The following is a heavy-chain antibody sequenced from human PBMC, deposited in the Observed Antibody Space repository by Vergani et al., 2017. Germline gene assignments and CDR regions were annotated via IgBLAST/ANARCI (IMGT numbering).Heavy chain of an antibody. V-gene: IGHV1-2*02. D-gene: IGHD3-10*01. CDR1: GYTFTGYY. CDR3: AREVGSGITMVRGVTDYYYGMDV. CDR2: INPNSGGT. Sequence: QVQLVQSGAEVKKPGASVKVSCKASGYTFTGYYMHWVRQAPGQGLEWMGWINPNSGGTNYAQKFQGRVTMTRDTSISTAYMELSRLRSDDTAVYYCAREVGSGITMVRGVTDYYYGMDVWGQGTTVTVSS. J-gene: IGHJ6*02.